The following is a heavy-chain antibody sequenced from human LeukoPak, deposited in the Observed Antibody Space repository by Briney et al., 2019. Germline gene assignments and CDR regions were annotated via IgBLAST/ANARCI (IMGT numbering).Heavy chain of an antibody. CDR1: GFTFSSYA. D-gene: IGHD1-26*01. CDR2: ISYDGSNK. J-gene: IGHJ3*02. V-gene: IGHV3-30*04. CDR3: ARDPSGTYYPRVSGALDI. Sequence: GGSLRLSCAASGFTFSSYAMHWVRQAPGKGLEWVAVISYDGSNKYYADSVKGRFTISRDNSKNTLYLQMNSLRAEDTAVYYCARDPSGTYYPRVSGALDIWGQGTMVTVSS.